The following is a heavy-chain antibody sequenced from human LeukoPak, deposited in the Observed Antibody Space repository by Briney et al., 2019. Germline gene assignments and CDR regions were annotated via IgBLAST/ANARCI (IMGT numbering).Heavy chain of an antibody. CDR3: ARRRFLTGWFDP. Sequence: SETLSLTCTVSGGSISSYYWSWIRQPPGKGLEWIGYIYYSGSTNYNPSLKSRVTISVDTSENQFSLKLSSVTAADTAVYYCARRRFLTGWFDPWGQGTLVTVSS. CDR1: GGSISSYY. V-gene: IGHV4-59*01. CDR2: IYYSGST. J-gene: IGHJ5*02. D-gene: IGHD2-8*02.